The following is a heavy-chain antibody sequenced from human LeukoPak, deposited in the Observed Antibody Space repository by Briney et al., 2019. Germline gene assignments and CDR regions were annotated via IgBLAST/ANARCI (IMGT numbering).Heavy chain of an antibody. D-gene: IGHD3-9*01. CDR1: GYTFSSFG. J-gene: IGHJ4*02. Sequence: ASVKLSCKASGYTFSSFGINWVRQAPGQGLEWMGWISAYDGSTKYTQKFQGRVTMATDTSTTTAYMELRSLRSDDTAVYYCARDKDDWDPHFFGYWGQGTLVTVSS. V-gene: IGHV1-18*01. CDR2: ISAYDGST. CDR3: ARDKDDWDPHFFGY.